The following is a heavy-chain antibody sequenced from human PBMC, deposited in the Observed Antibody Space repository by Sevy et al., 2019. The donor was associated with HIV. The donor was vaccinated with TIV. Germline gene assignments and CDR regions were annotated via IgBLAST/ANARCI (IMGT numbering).Heavy chain of an antibody. CDR2: ISYDGIIK. Sequence: GGSLRLSCAASGFTFNTHAMHWVRQAPGKGLGWVALISYDGIIKYYADSVKGRLTISRDNSKNTLSLQMNSLRIEDTAVYYCAREGGYTSAWSPGNYWGQGTLVTVSS. V-gene: IGHV3-30*04. CDR3: AREGGYTSAWSPGNY. J-gene: IGHJ4*02. CDR1: GFTFNTHA. D-gene: IGHD6-19*01.